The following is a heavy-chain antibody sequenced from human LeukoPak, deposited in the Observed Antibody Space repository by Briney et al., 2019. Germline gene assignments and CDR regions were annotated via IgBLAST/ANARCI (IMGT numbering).Heavy chain of an antibody. D-gene: IGHD3-22*01. CDR2: IIPIFGTA. V-gene: IGHV1-69*13. Sequence: SVKVSCKASGGTLSSYATSWVRQAPGQGLEWMGGIIPIFGTANYAQKSQGRVTITADESTSTAYMELSSLRSEDTAVYYCARSSGYPNWFDPWGQGTLVTVSS. CDR3: ARSSGYPNWFDP. J-gene: IGHJ5*02. CDR1: GGTLSSYA.